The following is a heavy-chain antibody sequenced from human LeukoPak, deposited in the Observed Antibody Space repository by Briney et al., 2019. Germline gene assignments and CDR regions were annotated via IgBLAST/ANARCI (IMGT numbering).Heavy chain of an antibody. CDR1: GGSVISGSSY. J-gene: IGHJ4*02. CDR3: ARESIVAVGN. CDR2: IYYSGST. V-gene: IGHV4-39*07. Sequence: SETLSLTCTVSGGSVISGSSYWGWIRQPPGKGLEWIGNIYYSGSTYYNPSLQSRVTISVDTSQNQFSLTLSSVTAADTAVYYCARESIVAVGNWGQGTLVTVSS. D-gene: IGHD5-12*01.